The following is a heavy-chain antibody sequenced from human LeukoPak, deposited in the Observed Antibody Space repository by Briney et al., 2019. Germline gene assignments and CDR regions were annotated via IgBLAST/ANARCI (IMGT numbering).Heavy chain of an antibody. CDR3: ARREQLVGSEAFDI. CDR1: GGSISSYY. Sequence: PSETLSLTCTVSGGSISSYYWSWIRQPPGKGLEWIGYIYYSGSTNYNPSLKSRVPISVDTTKNQFSLKLSSVTAADTAVYYCARREQLVGSEAFDIWGQGTMVTVS. J-gene: IGHJ3*02. V-gene: IGHV4-59*08. D-gene: IGHD6-13*01. CDR2: IYYSGST.